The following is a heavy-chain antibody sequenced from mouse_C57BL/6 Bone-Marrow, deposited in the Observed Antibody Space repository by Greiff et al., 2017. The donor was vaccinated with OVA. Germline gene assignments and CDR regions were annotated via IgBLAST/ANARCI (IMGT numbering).Heavy chain of an antibody. CDR3: ASRGYGYGY. V-gene: IGHV1-50*01. Sequence: QVQLQQPGAELVKPGASVKLSCKASGYTFTSYWMQWVKQRPGQGLEWIGEIDPSDSNTNYNQKFKGKATLTVDTSSSTAYMQLSSLTSEDSAVYYCASRGYGYGYWGQGTTLTVSS. CDR1: GYTFTSYW. J-gene: IGHJ2*01. CDR2: IDPSDSNT. D-gene: IGHD2-2*01.